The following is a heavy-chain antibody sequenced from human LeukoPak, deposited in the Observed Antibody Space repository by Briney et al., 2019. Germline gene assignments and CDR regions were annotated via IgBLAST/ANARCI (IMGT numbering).Heavy chain of an antibody. CDR3: ARRRGSGSYYGIDY. D-gene: IGHD3-10*01. V-gene: IGHV4-34*01. Sequence: SGTLSLTCAVYGGSFSGYYWSWIRQPPGKGLEWIGEINHSGSTNYNPSLKSRVTISVDTSKNQFSLKLSSVTAADTAVYYCARRRGSGSYYGIDYWGQGTLVTVSS. J-gene: IGHJ4*02. CDR2: INHSGST. CDR1: GGSFSGYY.